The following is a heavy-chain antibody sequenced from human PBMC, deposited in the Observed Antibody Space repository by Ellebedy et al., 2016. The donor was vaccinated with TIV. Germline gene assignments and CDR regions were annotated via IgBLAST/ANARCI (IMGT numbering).Heavy chain of an antibody. J-gene: IGHJ6*03. CDR1: GGSISSGSYY. V-gene: IGHV4-61*02. CDR3: ARAVLSSGDYDYYSYYYMDV. Sequence: SGTLSLTXTVSGGSISSGSYYWSWIRQPAGKGLEWIGRIYRSGSTNYNPSLKSRVTMSVDTSKNQFSLKLSSLTAADTAVYFCARAVLSSGDYDYYSYYYMDVWGKGTTVTVSS. CDR2: IYRSGST. D-gene: IGHD3-22*01.